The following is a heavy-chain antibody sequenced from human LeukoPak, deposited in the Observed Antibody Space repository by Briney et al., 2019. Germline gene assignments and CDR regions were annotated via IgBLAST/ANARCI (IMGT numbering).Heavy chain of an antibody. J-gene: IGHJ4*02. V-gene: IGHV3-48*04. CDR1: GFTFSSYS. CDR2: ISSSSSTI. D-gene: IGHD5-12*01. CDR3: ARSRGYSGYDCNY. Sequence: GGSLRLSCAASGFTFSSYSMNWVRQAPGKGLEWVSYISSSSSTIYHADSVKGRFTISRDNAKNSLYLQMNSLRADDTAVYYCARSRGYSGYDCNYWGQGTLVTVSS.